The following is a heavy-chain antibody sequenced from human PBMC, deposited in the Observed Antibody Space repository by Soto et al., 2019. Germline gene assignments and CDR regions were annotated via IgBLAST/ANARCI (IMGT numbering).Heavy chain of an antibody. Sequence: SETLSLTCTVSGGSISSGGYYWSWIRQHPGKGLEWIGYIYYSGSTYYNPSLKSRVTISVDTSKNQFSLKLSSVTAADTAVYYCAREMFRSGWPNPAYWGQGTLVTVSS. CDR1: GGSISSGGYY. CDR2: IYYSGST. D-gene: IGHD6-19*01. V-gene: IGHV4-31*03. CDR3: AREMFRSGWPNPAY. J-gene: IGHJ4*02.